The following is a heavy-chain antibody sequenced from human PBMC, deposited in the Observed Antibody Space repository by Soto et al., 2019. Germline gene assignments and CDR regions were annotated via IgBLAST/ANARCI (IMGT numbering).Heavy chain of an antibody. CDR3: ARDYGSGSWPLFDY. CDR1: GGSFSDSY. V-gene: IGHV4-34*01. CDR2: INHSGNS. D-gene: IGHD3-10*01. Sequence: SETLSLTCAVYGGSFSDSYWSWIRQAPGKGLEWIGDINHSGNSNYSPSLKSRVTISVDTSKNQFSLKLSSVTAADTAVYYCARDYGSGSWPLFDYWGQGTLVTVSS. J-gene: IGHJ4*02.